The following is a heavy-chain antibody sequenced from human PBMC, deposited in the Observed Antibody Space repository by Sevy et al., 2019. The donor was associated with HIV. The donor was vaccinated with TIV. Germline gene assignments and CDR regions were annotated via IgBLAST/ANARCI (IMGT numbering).Heavy chain of an antibody. Sequence: SETLSLTCTVSGGSISSGDYYWSWIRQPPGKGLEWIGYIYYSGSTYYNPSLKSRVTISVDTSKNQFSLKLSSVTAAVTAVYYCARDRLELSGSGSSQYYYYYYGMDVWGQGTTVTVSS. J-gene: IGHJ6*02. V-gene: IGHV4-30-4*01. CDR2: IYYSGST. CDR1: GGSISSGDYY. CDR3: ARDRLELSGSGSSQYYYYYYGMDV. D-gene: IGHD3-10*01.